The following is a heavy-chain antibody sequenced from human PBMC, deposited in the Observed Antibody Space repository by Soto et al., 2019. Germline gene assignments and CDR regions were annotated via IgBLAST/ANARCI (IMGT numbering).Heavy chain of an antibody. D-gene: IGHD5-18*01. V-gene: IGHV3-30-3*01. J-gene: IGHJ6*02. CDR3: ARDTGPNGYNYYYFGMDV. Sequence: VELVESGGGLAQTGRSLRLSCAASGFTFSNYAMHWVRQAPGKGLEWVAVISYDGSDKYNANAVKGRFTISRDNSKNTLYLQMNSLRAEDTAVYYCARDTGPNGYNYYYFGMDVWGQGTTVTVSS. CDR1: GFTFSNYA. CDR2: ISYDGSDK.